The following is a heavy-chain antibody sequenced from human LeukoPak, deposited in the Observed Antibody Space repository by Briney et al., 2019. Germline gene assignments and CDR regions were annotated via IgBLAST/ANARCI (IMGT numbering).Heavy chain of an antibody. Sequence: GGSLRLSCAASGFTFSNYWMSWVRQAPGKGLEWVANIKDDGSEKYYVDSVKGRFTISRDNAKNSLYLQMNSLRVEDTAVYYCAKDGPDYYGSGSYPDVWGQETTVSVSS. CDR1: GFTFSNYW. CDR2: IKDDGSEK. CDR3: AKDGPDYYGSGSYPDV. J-gene: IGHJ6*02. V-gene: IGHV3-7*01. D-gene: IGHD3-10*01.